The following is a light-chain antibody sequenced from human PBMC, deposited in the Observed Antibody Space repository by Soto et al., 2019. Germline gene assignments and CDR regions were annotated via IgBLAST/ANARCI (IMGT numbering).Light chain of an antibody. CDR2: GAT. V-gene: IGKV3-15*01. CDR1: LSFSST. J-gene: IGKJ4*01. CDR3: QQYNNWPPFT. Sequence: EIVMTQSPATLSVSPGERATLSCRASLSFSSTLAWYQQKPGQAPRLLIYGATTRATSIPARFIGSGSGTEFSLIIISLQSEDFAVYYYQQYNNWPPFTFGGGTKVEIK.